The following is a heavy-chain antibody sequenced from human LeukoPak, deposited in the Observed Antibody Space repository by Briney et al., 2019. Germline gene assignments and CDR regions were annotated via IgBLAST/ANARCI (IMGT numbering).Heavy chain of an antibody. CDR3: ARDSRVVVAATDY. CDR2: IKQDGSEK. V-gene: IGHV3-7*01. D-gene: IGHD2-15*01. J-gene: IGHJ4*02. CDR1: GFTFSSYW. Sequence: PGGSLRLSCAAPGFTFSSYWMSWVRQAPGKGLEWVANIKQDGSEKYYVDSVKGRFTISRDNAKNSLYLQMNSLRAEDTAVYYCARDSRVVVAATDYWGQGTLVTVSS.